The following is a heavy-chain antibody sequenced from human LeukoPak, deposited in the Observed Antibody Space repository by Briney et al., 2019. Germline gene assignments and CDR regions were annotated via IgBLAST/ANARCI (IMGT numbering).Heavy chain of an antibody. V-gene: IGHV1-8*01. J-gene: IGHJ4*02. D-gene: IGHD4-23*01. Sequence: ASVKVSCKASGYTFTSYAMTWVRQAPGQGLEWMGGFDPEDGETIYAQKFKGRVTMTRNTSISAAYMELSSLRSEDTAVYYCARGPAGGRQRNNRHYYFDYWGQGTLVTVSS. CDR1: GYTFTSYA. CDR3: ARGPAGGRQRNNRHYYFDY. CDR2: FDPEDGET.